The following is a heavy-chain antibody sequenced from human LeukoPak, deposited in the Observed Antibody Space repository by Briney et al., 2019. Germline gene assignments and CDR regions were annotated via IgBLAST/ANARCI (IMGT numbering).Heavy chain of an antibody. CDR1: GGSISSYY. V-gene: IGHV4-4*09. J-gene: IGHJ3*02. CDR3: ARTTTVVTDDAFDI. CDR2: IYTSGST. D-gene: IGHD4-23*01. Sequence: PSETLSLTCTVSGGSISSYYLRWIRQPPGKGLEWVGYIYTSGSTNYNPSLKSRVTTSVDTTKNQFSMKLSSVTAADTAVYYCARTTTVVTDDAFDIWGQGTMVTVSS.